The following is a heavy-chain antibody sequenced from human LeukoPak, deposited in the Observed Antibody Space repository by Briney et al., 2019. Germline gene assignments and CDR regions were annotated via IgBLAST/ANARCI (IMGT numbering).Heavy chain of an antibody. CDR3: ARGLRYFPY. CDR2: INHSGST. CDR1: GGSFSGNN. D-gene: IGHD3-9*01. Sequence: SENLSFTCAVYGGSFSGNNWGWLRPRPGKGLEWIGGINHSGSTNYNPSLKRGVTISVDTSKNQFSLKLSSVTAADTAVYYCARGLRYFPYWGQGTLVTVSS. V-gene: IGHV4-34*01. J-gene: IGHJ4*02.